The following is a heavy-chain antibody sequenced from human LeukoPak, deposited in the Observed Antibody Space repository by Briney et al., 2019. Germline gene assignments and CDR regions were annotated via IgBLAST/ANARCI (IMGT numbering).Heavy chain of an antibody. CDR2: IYYSGST. CDR3: ARHSIVVVPAAIGVRYYYYGMDV. CDR1: GGPISSGCYY. J-gene: IGHJ6*02. Sequence: SETLSLTCTVSGGPISSGCYYWSWLRQHPGKGLEWFGYIYYSGSTYYNPSLKGRVTISVDTSKNQFSLKLSSVTAADTAVYYCARHSIVVVPAAIGVRYYYYGMDVWGQGTTVTVSS. V-gene: IGHV4-31*03. D-gene: IGHD2-2*01.